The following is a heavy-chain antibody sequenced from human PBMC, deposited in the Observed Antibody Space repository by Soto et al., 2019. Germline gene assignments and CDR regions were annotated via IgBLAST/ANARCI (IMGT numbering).Heavy chain of an antibody. CDR3: LRDLQLRRPNS. J-gene: IGHJ4*02. V-gene: IGHV3-74*03. CDR2: INTDGSVA. CDR1: GLTFRSYW. D-gene: IGHD6-19*01. Sequence: PGGSLRLSCAASGLTFRSYWMHWVRQAPGKGLVWVSRINTDGSVAMYVDSVKGRFTISRDNAKNALYLHMTSLSAEDTAVYYCLRDLQLRRPNSWSQATLVPVSS.